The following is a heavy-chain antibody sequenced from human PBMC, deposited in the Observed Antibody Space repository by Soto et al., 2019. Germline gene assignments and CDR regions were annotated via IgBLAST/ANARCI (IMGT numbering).Heavy chain of an antibody. CDR3: ARGDYGIPLPAFDI. CDR1: GGSISSGGYY. V-gene: IGHV4-31*03. Sequence: QVQLQESGPGLVKPSQTLSLTCTVSGGSISSGGYYWSWIRQHPGKGLEWIGYIYYSGSTYYNPSLKSRVTISVDTSKNQFSLKLRSVTAADTAVYYCARGDYGIPLPAFDIWGQGTMVTVSS. D-gene: IGHD4-17*01. CDR2: IYYSGST. J-gene: IGHJ3*02.